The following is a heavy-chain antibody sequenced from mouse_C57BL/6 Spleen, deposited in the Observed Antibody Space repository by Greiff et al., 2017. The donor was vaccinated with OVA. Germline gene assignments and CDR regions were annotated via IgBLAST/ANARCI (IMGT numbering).Heavy chain of an antibody. CDR2: ISYDGSN. V-gene: IGHV3-6*01. Sequence: DVKLEESGPGLVKPSQSLSLTCSVTGYSITSGYSWNWIRQFPGNKLEWMGYISYDGSNNYNPSLKNRISITRDTSKNQFFLKLNSVTTEDTATYYCARNYYGNYWYFDVWGTGTTVTVSS. CDR3: ARNYYGNYWYFDV. J-gene: IGHJ1*03. D-gene: IGHD2-1*01. CDR1: GYSITSGYS.